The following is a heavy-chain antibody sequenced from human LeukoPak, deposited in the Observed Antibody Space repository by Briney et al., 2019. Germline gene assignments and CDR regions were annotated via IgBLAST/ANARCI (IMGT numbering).Heavy chain of an antibody. CDR2: ISGSGGST. D-gene: IGHD3-3*01. CDR1: GFTFSSYA. CDR3: AKDPRLTDYDFWSGPDDYYGMDV. V-gene: IGHV3-23*01. J-gene: IGHJ6*02. Sequence: GGSLRLFCAASGFTFSSYAMSWVRQAPGKGLEWVSAISGSGGSTYYADSVKGRFTISRDNSKNTLYLQMNSLRAEDTAVYYCAKDPRLTDYDFWSGPDDYYGMDVWGQGTTVTVSS.